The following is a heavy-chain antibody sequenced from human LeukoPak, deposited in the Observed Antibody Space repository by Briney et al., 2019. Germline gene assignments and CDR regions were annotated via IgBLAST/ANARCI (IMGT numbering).Heavy chain of an antibody. CDR1: GFTFSSYS. D-gene: IGHD3/OR15-3a*01. Sequence: GGSLRLSCAASGFTFSSYSMNWVRQAPGKGLEWVSYISSSSSTIYYADSVEGRFTISRDNAKNSLYLQMNSLRAEDTAVYYCASADAFLDPSFDYWGQGTLVTVSS. CDR2: ISSSSSTI. J-gene: IGHJ4*02. CDR3: ASADAFLDPSFDY. V-gene: IGHV3-48*01.